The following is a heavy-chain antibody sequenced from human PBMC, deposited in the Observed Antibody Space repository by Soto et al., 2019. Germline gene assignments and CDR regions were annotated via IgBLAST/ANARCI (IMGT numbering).Heavy chain of an antibody. D-gene: IGHD2-2*02. Sequence: PSETLSLTCTVAGGSISSSSCYWGWIRQPPGKGLEWIGSIYYSGSTYYNPSLKSRVTISVDTSKNQFSLKLSSVTAADTAVYYCARTSDIVLVPAAIGVGDAFDIWGQGTMVTVSS. CDR2: IYYSGST. CDR3: ARTSDIVLVPAAIGVGDAFDI. CDR1: GGSISSSSCY. J-gene: IGHJ3*02. V-gene: IGHV4-39*01.